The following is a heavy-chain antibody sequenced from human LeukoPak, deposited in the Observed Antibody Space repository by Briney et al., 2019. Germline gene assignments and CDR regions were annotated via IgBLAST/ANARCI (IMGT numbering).Heavy chain of an antibody. CDR2: TGQYGHDN. J-gene: IGHJ4*02. D-gene: IGHD6-13*01. V-gene: IGHV3-7*01. CDR1: GFTFRNRW. CDR3: AAGGAPGRFDY. Sequence: GGSVRLSCAGSGFTFRNRWATWVRQAPGKGLEWVASTGQYGHDNDYVDSVRGRFTISRDFAKISLFLQMNSLRVEDTAVYYCAAGGAPGRFDYWGRGAPVTVSS.